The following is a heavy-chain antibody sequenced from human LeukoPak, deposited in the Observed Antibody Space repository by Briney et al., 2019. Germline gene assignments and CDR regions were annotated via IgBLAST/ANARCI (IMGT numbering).Heavy chain of an antibody. Sequence: ASVKVSCKASGYTFTGYYMHWVRQAPGQGLEWMRWINPNSGGTNYAQKFQGWVTMTRDTSICTAYMELSRLRSDDTAVYYCARGTWLQTYYYGMDVWGQGTTVTVSS. D-gene: IGHD5-24*01. V-gene: IGHV1-2*04. CDR3: ARGTWLQTYYYGMDV. J-gene: IGHJ6*02. CDR1: GYTFTGYY. CDR2: INPNSGGT.